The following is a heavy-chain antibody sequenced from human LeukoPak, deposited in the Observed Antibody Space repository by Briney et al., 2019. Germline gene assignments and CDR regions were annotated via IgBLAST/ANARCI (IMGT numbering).Heavy chain of an antibody. J-gene: IGHJ2*01. CDR2: IYSGGST. V-gene: IGHV3-66*01. CDR1: GFTVSSNY. CDR3: ARAPSGWSDYWYFDL. D-gene: IGHD6-19*01. Sequence: GGSLRLSCAASGFTVSSNYMSWVRQAPGKGLEWVSVIYSGGSTYYADSVKGRFTISRDNSKNTLFLQMNSLRAEDTAVYYCARAPSGWSDYWYFDLWGRGTLVTVSS.